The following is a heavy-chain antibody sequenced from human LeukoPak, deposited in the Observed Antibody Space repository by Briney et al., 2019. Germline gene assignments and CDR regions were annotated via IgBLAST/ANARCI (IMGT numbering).Heavy chain of an antibody. CDR1: GGSISGGGYY. D-gene: IGHD3-10*01. V-gene: IGHV4-31*03. CDR2: IYASGST. J-gene: IGHJ5*02. CDR3: ARTNRTYGSGSYYYNWFDP. Sequence: SETLSLTCTVSGGSISGGGYYWSWIRQHPGKGLEWIGYIYASGSTYYNPSLQSRVTISLDTSKNQLSLKLSSVTAADTAVYYCARTNRTYGSGSYYYNWFDPWGQGTLVIVSS.